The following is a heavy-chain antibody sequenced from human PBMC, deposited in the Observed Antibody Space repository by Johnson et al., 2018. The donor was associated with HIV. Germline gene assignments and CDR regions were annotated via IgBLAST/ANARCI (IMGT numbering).Heavy chain of an antibody. CDR2: IGTAGDT. Sequence: MQLVESGGGLAQPGESLRLSCAASGFTFSSYDMHWVRHVPGKGLDWISAIGTAGDTPYSGSVKGRFSISRDNAKNSLYLQMNSLRRGDKAVYYCVRGGSDAFDIWGQGTMVTVSS. V-gene: IGHV3-13*01. D-gene: IGHD3-10*01. J-gene: IGHJ3*02. CDR1: GFTFSSYD. CDR3: VRGGSDAFDI.